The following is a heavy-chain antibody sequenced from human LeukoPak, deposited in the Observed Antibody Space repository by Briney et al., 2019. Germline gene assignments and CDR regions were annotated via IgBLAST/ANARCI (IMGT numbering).Heavy chain of an antibody. Sequence: KPSETLFLTCGVYGGSFSGNYWSWIRQPPGKGLEWIGQINHSGGTNYNPSLKSRVTISVDTSKNQFSLKLNSVTAADTAVYYCARTPFGYSSSFFDYWGQGTLVTVSS. D-gene: IGHD6-13*01. CDR1: GGSFSGNY. CDR3: ARTPFGYSSSFFDY. CDR2: INHSGGT. J-gene: IGHJ4*02. V-gene: IGHV4-34*01.